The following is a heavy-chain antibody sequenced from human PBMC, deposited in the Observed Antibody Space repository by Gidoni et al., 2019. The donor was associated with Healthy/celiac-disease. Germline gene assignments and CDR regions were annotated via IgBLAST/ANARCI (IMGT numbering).Heavy chain of an antibody. CDR2: IYYSGST. Sequence: GSISSYYWSWIRQPPGKGLEWIGYIYYSGSTNYNPSLKSRVTISVDTSKNQFALKLSSVTAADTAVYYCARDPGALRGMVRGVHHWFDPWGQGTLVTVSS. J-gene: IGHJ5*02. CDR1: GSISSYY. CDR3: ARDPGALRGMVRGVHHWFDP. D-gene: IGHD3-10*01. V-gene: IGHV4-59*01.